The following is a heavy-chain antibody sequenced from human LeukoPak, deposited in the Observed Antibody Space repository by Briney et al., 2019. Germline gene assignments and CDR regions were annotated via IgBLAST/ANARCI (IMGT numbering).Heavy chain of an antibody. Sequence: GRSLRLSCAASRFAFNTYAMHWVRQAPGQGLEWVALIWHDGSHKFYSNSVGGQFTISRDNSKNTVSLQMNNLRPEDTAVYYCARASSSWYSKYWGQGTLVTVSS. D-gene: IGHD6-13*01. J-gene: IGHJ4*02. CDR3: ARASSSWYSKY. CDR2: IWHDGSHK. V-gene: IGHV3-33*01. CDR1: RFAFNTYA.